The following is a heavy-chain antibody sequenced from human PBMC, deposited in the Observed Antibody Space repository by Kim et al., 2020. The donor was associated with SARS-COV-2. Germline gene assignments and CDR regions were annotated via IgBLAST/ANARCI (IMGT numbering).Heavy chain of an antibody. Sequence: GGSLRLSCAASGFTFSSYYMTWVRQAPGKGLEWVAYISDGGSHKYYVDSVKGRFTISRDNAKNSLYLQMNSLRAEDTAVYYCARDEDLYSSMTDAFDFWG. D-gene: IGHD6-19*01. V-gene: IGHV3-7*01. J-gene: IGHJ3*01. CDR1: GFTFSSYY. CDR3: ARDEDLYSSMTDAFDF. CDR2: ISDGGSHK.